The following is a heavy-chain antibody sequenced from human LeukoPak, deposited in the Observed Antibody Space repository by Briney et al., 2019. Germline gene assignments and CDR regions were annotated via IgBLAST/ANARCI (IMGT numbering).Heavy chain of an antibody. V-gene: IGHV3-9*01. J-gene: IGHJ5*02. CDR3: AKSPAGYSYGSWFDP. D-gene: IGHD5-18*01. CDR2: ICWNSGSI. CDR1: GFTFDDYA. Sequence: PGGSLRLSCAASGFTFDDYAMHWVRQAPGKGLEWVPGICWNSGSIGYADSVKGRFTISRDNAKNSLYLQMNSLRAEDTALYYCAKSPAGYSYGSWFDPWGQGTLVTVSS.